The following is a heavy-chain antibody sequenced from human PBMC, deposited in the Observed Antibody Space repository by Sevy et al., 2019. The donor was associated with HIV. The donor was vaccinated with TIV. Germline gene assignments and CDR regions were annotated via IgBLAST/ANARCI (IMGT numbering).Heavy chain of an antibody. CDR3: ATDIVVGRDY. D-gene: IGHD2-2*01. Sequence: ASVKVSCKVSGNTLSKLSIHWVRQAPGKGLEWMGGIDREHYETIYAQNFQGRVSLTEDTSTDTAYMELPSLRSQDMAIYYCATDIVVGRDYWGQGTLVTVSS. J-gene: IGHJ4*02. CDR1: GNTLSKLS. V-gene: IGHV1-24*01. CDR2: IDREHYET.